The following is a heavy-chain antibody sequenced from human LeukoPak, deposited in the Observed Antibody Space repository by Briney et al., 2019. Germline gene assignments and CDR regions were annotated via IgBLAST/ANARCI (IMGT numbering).Heavy chain of an antibody. V-gene: IGHV3-9*01. Sequence: PGRSLRLSCAASGFTFDDYAMHWVRQAPGKGLEWVSGISWNSGSIGYADSVKGRLTISRDNAKNSLYLQMNSLRAEDTALYYCAKDLINWNYDGSGFDYWGQGTLVTVSS. CDR2: ISWNSGSI. J-gene: IGHJ4*02. CDR3: AKDLINWNYDGSGFDY. CDR1: GFTFDDYA. D-gene: IGHD1-7*01.